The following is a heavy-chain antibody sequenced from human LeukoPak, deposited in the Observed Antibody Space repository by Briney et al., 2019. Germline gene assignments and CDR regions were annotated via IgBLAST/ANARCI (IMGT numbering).Heavy chain of an antibody. D-gene: IGHD3-10*01. Sequence: SETLSLTCAVYGGSFSGYYWSWIRQPPGKGLEWIGEINHSGSTNYNPSLKSRVTISVDTSKNQFSLKLSSVTAADTAVYYCARSPPFHYGSGRCFDYWGQGTLVTVSS. V-gene: IGHV4-34*01. J-gene: IGHJ4*02. CDR2: INHSGST. CDR1: GGSFSGYY. CDR3: ARSPPFHYGSGRCFDY.